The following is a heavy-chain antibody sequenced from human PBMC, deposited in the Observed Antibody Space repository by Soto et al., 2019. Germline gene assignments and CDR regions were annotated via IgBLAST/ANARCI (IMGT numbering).Heavy chain of an antibody. CDR3: VSAHGDYTHFDS. Sequence: SETLSLTCTVSGGSFSSADDYWTWIRQPPGKGLEWIGYIYYSGSTYYNPSLKSRVSISLDKSKKQFSLKLTSVTASDTVVYYCVSAHGDYTHFDSWGQGTLVTVSA. D-gene: IGHD4-17*01. J-gene: IGHJ4*02. CDR1: GGSFSSADDY. V-gene: IGHV4-30-4*01. CDR2: IYYSGST.